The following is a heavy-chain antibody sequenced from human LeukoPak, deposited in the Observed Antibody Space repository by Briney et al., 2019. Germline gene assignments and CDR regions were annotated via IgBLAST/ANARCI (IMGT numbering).Heavy chain of an antibody. CDR1: GYTFTSYY. CDR3: ASEVGEYPVTRRLFSFDY. J-gene: IGHJ4*02. Sequence: ASVKVSCKASGYTFTSYYMHWVRQAPGQGLEWMGIINPSGGSTSYAQKFQGRVTMTRDTSTSTVYMELSSLRSEDTAVYYCASEVGEYPVTRRLFSFDYWGQGTLVTVSS. CDR2: INPSGGST. V-gene: IGHV1-46*01. D-gene: IGHD3-10*01.